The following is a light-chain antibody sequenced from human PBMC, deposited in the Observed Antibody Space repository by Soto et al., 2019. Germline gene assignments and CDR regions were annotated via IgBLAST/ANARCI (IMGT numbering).Light chain of an antibody. CDR3: ALYVGSGTVV. J-gene: IGLJ2*01. Sequence: VVSQEPSFSVSPGETVTLTCGLTSASVLTSYYPSWYQQTPGQAPRTLIYSTNIRSPGVPDRFSGSILGNKAALTITGAQADDESDYYCALYVGSGTVVFGGGTKLTVL. V-gene: IGLV8-61*01. CDR1: SASVLTSYY. CDR2: STN.